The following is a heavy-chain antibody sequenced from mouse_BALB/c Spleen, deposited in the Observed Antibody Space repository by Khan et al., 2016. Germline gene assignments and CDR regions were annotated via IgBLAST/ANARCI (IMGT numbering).Heavy chain of an antibody. CDR1: GYTFTDYV. CDR3: ARLSLRSFDV. Sequence: QVQLQQSGPELVKPGASVKMSCKASGYTFTDYVISWVKQRTGQGLEWIGEIYPGSAGTYYNEKFKGKATLTADKSSNTAYMQLSSLTSDDSAVYFCARLSLRSFDVWVAGTTFTVSS. D-gene: IGHD1-1*01. V-gene: IGHV1-77*01. J-gene: IGHJ1*01. CDR2: IYPGSAGT.